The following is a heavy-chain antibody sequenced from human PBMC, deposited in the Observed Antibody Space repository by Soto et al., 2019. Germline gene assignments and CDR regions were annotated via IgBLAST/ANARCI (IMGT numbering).Heavy chain of an antibody. V-gene: IGHV3-48*02. Sequence: EVQLVESGGDLVQPGGSLRLSCAASGFTFTIYSMNWVLQAPGKGLEWVSHISSTSRAIHYADSVQGRFTISRDNAKNSLYLQMNSLRDDDTAVYYCARDRYGDYNFDYWGQGTLVTVSS. CDR3: ARDRYGDYNFDY. J-gene: IGHJ4*02. CDR1: GFTFTIYS. D-gene: IGHD4-17*01. CDR2: ISSTSRAI.